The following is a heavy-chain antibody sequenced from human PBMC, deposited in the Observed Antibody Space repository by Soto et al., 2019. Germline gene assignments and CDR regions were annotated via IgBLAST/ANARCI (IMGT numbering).Heavy chain of an antibody. V-gene: IGHV3-30-3*01. Sequence: QVQLVESGGGVVQPWRSLRLSCAASGFTFSSYAMHWVRQAPGKGLEWVAVISYDGSNKYYADSVKGRFTISRDNSKNTLYRQMNSLRAEDTAVYYCERAPQFCHYYYYSIDVWGQGTTVTVSS. CDR3: ERAPQFCHYYYYSIDV. J-gene: IGHJ6*02. CDR2: ISYDGSNK. D-gene: IGHD3-9*01. CDR1: GFTFSSYA.